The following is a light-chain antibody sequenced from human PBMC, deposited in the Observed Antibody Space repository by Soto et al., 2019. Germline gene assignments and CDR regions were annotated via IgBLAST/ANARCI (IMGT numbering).Light chain of an antibody. V-gene: IGLV2-14*01. CDR1: SSYVGGYNF. CDR3: SSYATSRTHVA. Sequence: QSALTQPASVSGSPGQAITISCTGTSSYVGGYNFVSWYQHHPGKAPKLIIHDVSSRPSGVSNRFSASKSGNTASLTISGLQAEDEADYYCSSYATSRTHVAFGGGTKLTVL. J-gene: IGLJ2*01. CDR2: DVS.